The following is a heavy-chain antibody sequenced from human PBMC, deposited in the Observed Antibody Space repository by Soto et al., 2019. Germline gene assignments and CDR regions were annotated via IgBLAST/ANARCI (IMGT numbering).Heavy chain of an antibody. CDR2: IYYSGST. CDR1: GGSISSYY. CDR3: ARVRQLVGYFYYYMDV. D-gene: IGHD6-6*01. Sequence: SETLSLTCSVSGGSISSYYWSWIRQPPGKGLEWIGYIYYSGSTNYNPSLKSRVTISVDTSKNQFSLKLSSVTAADTAVYYCARVRQLVGYFYYYMDVWGKGTTVTVSS. V-gene: IGHV4-59*01. J-gene: IGHJ6*03.